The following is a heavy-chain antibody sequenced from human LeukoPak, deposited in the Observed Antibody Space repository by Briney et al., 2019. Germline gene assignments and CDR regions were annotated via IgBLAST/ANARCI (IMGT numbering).Heavy chain of an antibody. CDR2: IKQDGTEK. CDR1: GFTFSSCW. CDR3: ASGHCSSTSCYGGSDY. Sequence: PGGSLRLSCAASGFTFSSCWMNWVRQAPGKGLEWVANIKQDGTEKYFVDSVKGRFTISRDNAKNSLYLQMNSLRSEDTAVYYCASGHCSSTSCYGGSDYWGQGTLVTVSS. J-gene: IGHJ4*02. D-gene: IGHD2-2*01. V-gene: IGHV3-7*03.